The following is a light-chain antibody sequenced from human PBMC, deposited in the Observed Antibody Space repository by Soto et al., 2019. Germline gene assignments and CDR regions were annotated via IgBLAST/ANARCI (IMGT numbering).Light chain of an antibody. V-gene: IGKV3-11*01. Sequence: EIGLTQSPSTLSLSTGERATLSCRASQSVSSYLAWYQQKPGQAPRLLIYDASTRATGIPARFSGSGSGTDFTLTITSLEPEDFAVYYCQQRSNWPPTFGQGTKVDIK. J-gene: IGKJ1*01. CDR1: QSVSSY. CDR2: DAS. CDR3: QQRSNWPPT.